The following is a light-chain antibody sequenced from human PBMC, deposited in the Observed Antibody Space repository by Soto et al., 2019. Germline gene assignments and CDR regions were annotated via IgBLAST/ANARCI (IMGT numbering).Light chain of an antibody. V-gene: IGKV3-15*01. CDR1: HSVSSR. J-gene: IGKJ4*01. Sequence: EIVMTQSPATLSVSPEERATLSCRASHSVSSRLAWYQQKPGQAPRLLIYGASTRATGLPARFSGSGSGTEFTLTISSLQSEDFAVYYCQHYTNWPLTFGGGTRWIS. CDR3: QHYTNWPLT. CDR2: GAS.